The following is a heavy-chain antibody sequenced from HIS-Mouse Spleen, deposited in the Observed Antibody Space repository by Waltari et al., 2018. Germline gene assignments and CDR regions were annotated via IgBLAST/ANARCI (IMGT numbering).Heavy chain of an antibody. CDR2: IWYDGSNK. Sequence: QVQLVQSGGGVVQPGRSLRPSCAASGFTFSRYALHGVRQAPGKGLEWVAVIWYDGSNKYYADSVKGRFTISRDNSKNTLYLQMNSLRAEDTAVYYCAKDLARKDSGYDAFDIWGQGTMVTVSS. CDR1: GFTFSRYA. D-gene: IGHD5-12*01. CDR3: AKDLARKDSGYDAFDI. J-gene: IGHJ3*02. V-gene: IGHV3-33*06.